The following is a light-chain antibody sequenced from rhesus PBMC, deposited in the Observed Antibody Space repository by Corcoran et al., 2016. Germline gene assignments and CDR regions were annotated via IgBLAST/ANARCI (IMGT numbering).Light chain of an antibody. CDR2: AAS. J-gene: IGKJ2*01. V-gene: IGKV1-94*01. CDR1: QVINKE. Sequence: DIQMTQSPSSLSASVGDRVTVTCRASQVINKELSGYQQKPGKAPTLLIYAASSLQTGVSSRFSGSGSGTDFTLTISSLQPEDVATYYCQQDYNTPYSFGQGTKVKIK. CDR3: QQDYNTPYS.